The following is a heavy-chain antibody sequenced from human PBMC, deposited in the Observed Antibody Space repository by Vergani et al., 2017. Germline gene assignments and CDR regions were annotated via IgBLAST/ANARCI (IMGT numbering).Heavy chain of an antibody. CDR3: TTYLNADSYYYYYGMDV. J-gene: IGHJ6*02. CDR1: GFTFSNAW. CDR2: IKSKTDGGTT. Sequence: EVQLVESGGGLVKPGGSLRLSCAASGFTFSNAWMSWVRQAPGKGLEWVGRIKSKTDGGTTDYAAPVKGRFTISRDDSKNTLYLQMNSLKTEDTAVYYCTTYLNADSYYYYYGMDVWGQGTTVTVSS. D-gene: IGHD2-21*02. V-gene: IGHV3-15*01.